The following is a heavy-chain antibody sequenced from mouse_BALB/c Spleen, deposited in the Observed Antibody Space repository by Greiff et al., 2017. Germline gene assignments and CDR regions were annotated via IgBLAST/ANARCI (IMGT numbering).Heavy chain of an antibody. CDR3: ARSKGPGYIYAMDY. V-gene: IGHV1-14*01. CDR1: GYTFTSYV. CDR2: INPYNDGT. Sequence: VQLQQSGPELVKPGASVKMSCKASGYTFTSYVMHWVRQKPGQGLEWIGYINPYNDGTKYNEKFKGKATLTSDKSSSTAYMELSSLTSEDSAVYYCARSKGPGYIYAMDYWGQGTSVTVSS. D-gene: IGHD3-1*01. J-gene: IGHJ4*01.